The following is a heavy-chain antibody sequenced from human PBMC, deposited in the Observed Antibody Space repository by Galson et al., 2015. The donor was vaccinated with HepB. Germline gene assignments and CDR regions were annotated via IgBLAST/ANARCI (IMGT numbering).Heavy chain of an antibody. Sequence: SLRLSCAASGFTFGDYAMTWFRQAPGKGLERVGFIRSKAHGGTIEYAVSVKGRFNISRDDAKSSAYLQMNSLKTEDTAVYYCARTIVPVATRGARYWGQGALVTVSS. J-gene: IGHJ4*02. D-gene: IGHD2-2*01. CDR1: GFTFGDYA. V-gene: IGHV3-49*03. CDR3: ARTIVPVATRGARY. CDR2: IRSKAHGGTI.